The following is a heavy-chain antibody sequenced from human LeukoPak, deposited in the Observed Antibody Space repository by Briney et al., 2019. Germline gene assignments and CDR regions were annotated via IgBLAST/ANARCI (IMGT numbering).Heavy chain of an antibody. CDR3: ARDGSGYSSSWYES. J-gene: IGHJ5*01. CDR1: GYTFTSYG. D-gene: IGHD6-13*01. CDR2: ISAYNGNT. V-gene: IGHV1-18*01. Sequence: ASVKVSCKASGYTFTSYGISWVRQAPGQGLEWMGWISAYNGNTNYAQKLQGRVTMTTDTSTSTAYMELRSLRSGDTAVYYCARDGSGYSSSWYESWGQGTLVTVSS.